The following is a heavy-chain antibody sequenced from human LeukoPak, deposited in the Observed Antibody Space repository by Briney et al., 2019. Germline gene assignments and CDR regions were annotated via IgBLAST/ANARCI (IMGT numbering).Heavy chain of an antibody. CDR2: INPNSGGT. CDR3: ARDLAVAGLGMDV. D-gene: IGHD6-19*01. CDR1: GYTFTGYY. V-gene: IGHV1-2*02. J-gene: IGHJ6*02. Sequence: ASVKVSCKASGYTFTGYYMHWARQAPGQGLEWMGWINPNSGGTNYAQKFQGRVTMTRDTSISTAYMELSRLRSDDTAVYYCARDLAVAGLGMDVWGQGTTVTVSS.